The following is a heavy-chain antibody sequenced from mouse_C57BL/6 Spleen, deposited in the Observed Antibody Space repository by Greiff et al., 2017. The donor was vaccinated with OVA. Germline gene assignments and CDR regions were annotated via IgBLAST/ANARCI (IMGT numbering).Heavy chain of an antibody. CDR2: INPNNGGT. V-gene: IGHV1-18*01. J-gene: IGHJ3*01. Sequence: VQLQQSGPELVKPGASVKIPCKASGYTFTDYNMDWVKQSHGKSLEWIGDINPNNGGTIYNQKFKGKATLTVDKSSSTAYMELRSLTSEDTAVYYCATWSNYVGFAYWGQGTLVTVSA. CDR3: ATWSNYVGFAY. D-gene: IGHD2-5*01. CDR1: GYTFTDYN.